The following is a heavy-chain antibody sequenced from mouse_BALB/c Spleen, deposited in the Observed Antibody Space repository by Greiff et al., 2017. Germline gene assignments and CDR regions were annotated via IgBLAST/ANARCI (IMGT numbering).Heavy chain of an antibody. D-gene: IGHD2-12*01. CDR3: ARENYTYEGFPY. Sequence: EVQLVESGGGLVQPGGSRKLSCAASGFTFSSFGMHWVRQAPEKGLEWVAYISSGSSTIYYADTVKGRFTISRDNPKNTLFLQMTSLRSEDTAMYYCARENYTYEGFPYWGQGTLVTVSA. CDR1: GFTFSSFG. CDR2: ISSGSSTI. V-gene: IGHV5-17*02. J-gene: IGHJ3*01.